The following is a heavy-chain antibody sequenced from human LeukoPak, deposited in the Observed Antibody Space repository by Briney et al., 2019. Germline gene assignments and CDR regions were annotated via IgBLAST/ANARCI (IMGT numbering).Heavy chain of an antibody. J-gene: IGHJ4*02. V-gene: IGHV3-30-3*01. CDR2: ISHDGSNK. D-gene: IGHD3-10*01. CDR1: GFTFSSYA. CDR3: ARDRERWFGELLY. Sequence: GGSLRLSCAASGFTFSSYAMHWVRQASGKGLEWVAVISHDGSNKYYADSVKGRFTIARDNSKNTLYLQMNSLRAEDTAVYYCARDRERWFGELLYWGQGTLVTVSS.